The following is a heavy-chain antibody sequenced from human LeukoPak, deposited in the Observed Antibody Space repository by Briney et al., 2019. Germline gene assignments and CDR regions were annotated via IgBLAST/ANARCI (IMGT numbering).Heavy chain of an antibody. CDR2: IKGKTDGETT. J-gene: IGHJ5*02. CDR3: TTDYGEYCSGTTCYKGS. V-gene: IGHV3-15*01. D-gene: IGHD2-2*02. CDR1: GISFSNAW. Sequence: PGGALRLSCTASGISFSNAWMSWVRQAPGRGLEWVGRIKGKTDGETTDYAAPVKGRCTISRDDSKNTVYLQMNSLKTEDTAVYYCTTDYGEYCSGTTCYKGSWGQGTLVTVSS.